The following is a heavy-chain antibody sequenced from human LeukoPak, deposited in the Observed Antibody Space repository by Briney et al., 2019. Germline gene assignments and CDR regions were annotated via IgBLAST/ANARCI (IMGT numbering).Heavy chain of an antibody. V-gene: IGHV4-4*07. CDR2: IYTSGST. CDR3: VREGSVYYGSGSYPYFDY. D-gene: IGHD3-10*01. J-gene: IGHJ4*02. CDR1: VGSISSYY. Sequence: PSETLSLTCTVSVGSISSYYWSWIRQPAGKGLEWIGRIYTSGSTNYNPSLKSRVTMSVDTSKNQFSLKLSSVTAADTAVYYCVREGSVYYGSGSYPYFDYWGQGTLVTVSS.